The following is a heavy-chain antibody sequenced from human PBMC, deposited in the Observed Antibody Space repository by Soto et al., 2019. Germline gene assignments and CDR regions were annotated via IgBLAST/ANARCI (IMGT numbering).Heavy chain of an antibody. D-gene: IGHD3-10*01. V-gene: IGHV1-8*01. CDR3: ARDLPSITMVRGVNHYYYGMDV. J-gene: IGHJ6*02. Sequence: GASVKVSCKASGYTFTSYDINWVRQATGQGLGWMGWMNPNSGNTGYAQKFQGRVTMTRNTSVSTAYMELSSLRSEDTAVYYCARDLPSITMVRGVNHYYYGMDVWGQGTTVTVSS. CDR1: GYTFTSYD. CDR2: MNPNSGNT.